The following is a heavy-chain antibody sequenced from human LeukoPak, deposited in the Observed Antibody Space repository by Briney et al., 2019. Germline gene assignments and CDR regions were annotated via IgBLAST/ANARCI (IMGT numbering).Heavy chain of an antibody. D-gene: IGHD3-22*01. CDR1: GYTFTGCY. Sequence: KVSCKASGYTFTGCYMHWVRQMPGKGLDWMGIIYPHDSNPRYSPSFQGQVTISADKSISTAYLQWSSLKASDTAMYYCARAISGETSGYYYADYWGQGTLVTVSS. V-gene: IGHV5-51*01. CDR3: ARAISGETSGYYYADY. CDR2: IYPHDSNP. J-gene: IGHJ4*02.